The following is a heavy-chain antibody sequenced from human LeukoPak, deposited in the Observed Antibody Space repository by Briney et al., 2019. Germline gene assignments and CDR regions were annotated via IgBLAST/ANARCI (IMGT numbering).Heavy chain of an antibody. CDR1: GYTFTSYD. Sequence: ASVRVSCKASGYTFTSYDINWVRQATGQGLEWMGWMNPNSGNTGYAQKFQGRVTMTRNTSISAAYMELSSLRSEDTAVYYCAKSNFYCTTATCHTWAFDYWGQGTLVTVSS. V-gene: IGHV1-8*01. J-gene: IGHJ4*02. D-gene: IGHD2-2*01. CDR2: MNPNSGNT. CDR3: AKSNFYCTTATCHTWAFDY.